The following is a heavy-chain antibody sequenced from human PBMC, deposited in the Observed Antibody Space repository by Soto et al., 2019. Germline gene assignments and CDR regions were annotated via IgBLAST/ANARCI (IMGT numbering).Heavy chain of an antibody. V-gene: IGHV3-23*01. Sequence: EVQLLESGGGLVQPGESRRLSCAVSGFIFGNYMMTWVRQAPGRGLEWVSTIGDSGDSTYYAESVKGRFTISRDNFKNTLYLQMDSLGAEDTAVYYCAPHVYCSGGSCHYDAFDIRGQGAMVTVSS. CDR3: APHVYCSGGSCHYDAFDI. CDR1: GFIFGNYM. CDR2: IGDSGDST. D-gene: IGHD2-15*01. J-gene: IGHJ3*02.